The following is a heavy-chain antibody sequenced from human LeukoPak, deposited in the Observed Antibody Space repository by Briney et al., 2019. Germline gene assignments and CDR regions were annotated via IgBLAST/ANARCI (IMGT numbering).Heavy chain of an antibody. J-gene: IGHJ5*02. D-gene: IGHD6-6*01. CDR3: AKDRIAARPGWFDP. V-gene: IGHV3-23*01. Sequence: HPGGSLRFSCAASGFTFSSYAMSWVRQAPGKGLEWVSAISGSGGSTYYADSVKGRFTISRDNSKNTLYLQMNSLRAEDTAVYYCAKDRIAARPGWFDPWGQGTLVTVSS. CDR1: GFTFSSYA. CDR2: ISGSGGST.